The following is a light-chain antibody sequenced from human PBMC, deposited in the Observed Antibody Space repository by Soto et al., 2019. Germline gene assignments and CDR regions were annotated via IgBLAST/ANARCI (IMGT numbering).Light chain of an antibody. CDR3: QQYNSYLWT. V-gene: IGKV1-5*01. CDR1: QSISSW. CDR2: DAS. J-gene: IGKJ1*01. Sequence: DIQMTQSPSTLSASVGARATITCRASQSISSWLAWYQQKPGNAPKLLIYDASSLESGVPSRFSGSGSGTEFTLTISSLQPDDFATYYCQQYNSYLWTFGQGTKVDIK.